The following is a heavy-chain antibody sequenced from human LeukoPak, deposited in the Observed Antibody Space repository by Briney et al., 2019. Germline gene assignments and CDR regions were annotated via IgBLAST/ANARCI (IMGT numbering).Heavy chain of an antibody. Sequence: ASVKVSCKASGYTFTGYYMHWVRQAPGQGLEWMGWINPNSGGTNYAQKFQGGVTMTRDTSISTAYMELSRLRSDDTAVYYCAPTGRATDIENLHYFDYWGQGTLVTVSS. V-gene: IGHV1-2*02. J-gene: IGHJ4*02. CDR3: APTGRATDIENLHYFDY. CDR2: INPNSGGT. CDR1: GYTFTGYY. D-gene: IGHD5-12*01.